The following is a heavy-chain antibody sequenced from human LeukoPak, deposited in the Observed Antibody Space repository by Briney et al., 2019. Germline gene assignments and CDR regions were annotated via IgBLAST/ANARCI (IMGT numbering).Heavy chain of an antibody. V-gene: IGHV3-53*01. CDR1: GFTVSSNY. D-gene: IGHD6-19*01. J-gene: IGHJ4*02. CDR3: ARDHVAAEDY. CDR2: IYSGGST. Sequence: PGGSLRLSCAASGFTVSSNYMSWVRQAPGKGLEWVSIIYSGGSTFYADSVKGRFTISRDNPKNTLYLQMNSLRAEDAAVYYCARDHVAAEDYWGQGTLVTVSS.